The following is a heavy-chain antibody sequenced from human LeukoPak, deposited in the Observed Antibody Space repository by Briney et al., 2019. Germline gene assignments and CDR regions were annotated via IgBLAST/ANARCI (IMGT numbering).Heavy chain of an antibody. Sequence: GRSLRLSCAASGFTFSSYTMNWVRQAPGKGLEWVSSISSSSYIYYADSVKGRFTISRDNAKKSLYLQMNSLRAEDTAVYYCARDYDSSGYYDYWGQGTLVTVSS. J-gene: IGHJ4*02. D-gene: IGHD3-22*01. V-gene: IGHV3-21*01. CDR2: ISSSSYI. CDR3: ARDYDSSGYYDY. CDR1: GFTFSSYT.